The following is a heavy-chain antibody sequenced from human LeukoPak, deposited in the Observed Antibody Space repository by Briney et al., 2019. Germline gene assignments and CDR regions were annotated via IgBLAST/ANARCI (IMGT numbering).Heavy chain of an antibody. CDR2: MNPNSGNT. CDR3: ARDHSSSWYWFDP. CDR1: GYTFTSYD. D-gene: IGHD6-13*01. Sequence: GASVKVSCKASGYTFTSYDINWVRQATGQGLEWMGWMNPNSGNTGYAQKFQGRVTITRNTSISTAYMELSSLRSEDTAVYYCARDHSSSWYWFDPWGQGTLVTVSS. J-gene: IGHJ5*02. V-gene: IGHV1-8*03.